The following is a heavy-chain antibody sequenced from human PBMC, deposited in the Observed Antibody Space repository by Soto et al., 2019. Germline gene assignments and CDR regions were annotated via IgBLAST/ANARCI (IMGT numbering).Heavy chain of an antibody. Sequence: LRLSCAASGFTFRSYAMSWVRQAPGKGLEWVSAIGGSSGSTDYADSVKGRFTISRDNSKNTLFLQMNSLRAEDTAVYYCAKDRSSTSCYAFDYWGQGTLVTVSS. CDR2: IGGSSGST. D-gene: IGHD2-2*01. CDR1: GFTFRSYA. V-gene: IGHV3-23*01. J-gene: IGHJ4*02. CDR3: AKDRSSTSCYAFDY.